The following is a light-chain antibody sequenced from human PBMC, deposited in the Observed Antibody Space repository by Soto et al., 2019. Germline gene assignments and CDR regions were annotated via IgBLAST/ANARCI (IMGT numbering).Light chain of an antibody. CDR1: QSVSNN. CDR2: GAS. Sequence: EIVMTQSPATLSVSPGERATLSCRASQSVSNNLAWYQQKPGQAPRLLIYGASTRATGIPARFRGSGSGTEFTLTIRSLQSEDVAVYHCQQYNNWTYTFGQGTQLEMK. V-gene: IGKV3-15*01. J-gene: IGKJ2*01. CDR3: QQYNNWTYT.